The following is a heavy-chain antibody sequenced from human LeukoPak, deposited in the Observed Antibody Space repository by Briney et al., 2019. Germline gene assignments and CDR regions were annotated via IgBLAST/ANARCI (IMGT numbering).Heavy chain of an antibody. J-gene: IGHJ4*02. CDR3: ARRDIVVVVSASDY. V-gene: IGHV3-7*03. D-gene: IGHD2-15*01. Sequence: GGSLRLSCAASEFTFNSYGMHWVRQAPGKGLEWVAHIKQDGSEKNYVDSVKGRFTISRDNSKNTVYLQMNSLRVDDTAVYYCARRDIVVVVSASDYWGQGTLVTVSS. CDR2: IKQDGSEK. CDR1: EFTFNSYG.